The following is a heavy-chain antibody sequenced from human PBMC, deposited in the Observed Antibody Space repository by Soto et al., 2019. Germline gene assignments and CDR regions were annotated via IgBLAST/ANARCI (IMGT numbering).Heavy chain of an antibody. D-gene: IGHD4-17*01. Sequence: EVQLLESGGGLVQPGGSLRLSCAASGFTFSSYAMSWVRQAPGKGLEWVSAISGSGGSTYYADSVKGRFTIPRDNSNNTLYLQMNSLRAEDKAVYYCAKDYGDPTYGEYFQHWGQGTLVTVSS. CDR2: ISGSGGST. CDR3: AKDYGDPTYGEYFQH. V-gene: IGHV3-23*01. J-gene: IGHJ1*01. CDR1: GFTFSSYA.